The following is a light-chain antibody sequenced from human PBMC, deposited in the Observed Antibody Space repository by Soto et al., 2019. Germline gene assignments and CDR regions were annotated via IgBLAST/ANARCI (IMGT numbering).Light chain of an antibody. J-gene: IGKJ2*03. CDR1: QSVSSNY. V-gene: IGKV3-20*01. Sequence: EIVLTQSPGTLSLSLGERATLSCRASQSVSSNYLAWYQQKPGQAPRLLIYATSSRATGIPDRFSGSGSGTAFTITISRLEPEDFSVYYCQQYGNSPRYSFGQGTKLEIK. CDR2: ATS. CDR3: QQYGNSPRYS.